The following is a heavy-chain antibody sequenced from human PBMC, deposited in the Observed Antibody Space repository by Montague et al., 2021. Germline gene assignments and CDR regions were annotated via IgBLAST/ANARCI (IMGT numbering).Heavy chain of an antibody. CDR1: GAYISNYN. V-gene: IGHV4-59*12. Sequence: SETLSLTCTVSGAYISNYNWFWIRQPPGKGLEWIGYIAHTGDTNYNPSLKSRVTMSVDTSKKQFSQNLNSVTAADTAVYYCARGLYVAVLLVATGWFDAWGQGTLVTVSS. CDR2: IAHTGDT. CDR3: ARGLYVAVLLVATGWFDA. D-gene: IGHD5-12*01. J-gene: IGHJ5*02.